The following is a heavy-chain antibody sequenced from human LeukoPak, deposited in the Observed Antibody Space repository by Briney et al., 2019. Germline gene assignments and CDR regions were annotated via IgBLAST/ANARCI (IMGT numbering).Heavy chain of an antibody. V-gene: IGHV3-23*01. D-gene: IGHD5-12*01. J-gene: IGHJ4*02. CDR1: GFTLRSYD. CDR3: AKEYSGYDFDY. Sequence: GSLRLSCAASGFTLRSYDMSWVRQAPGKGLEWVAATSGSGGNTYYADSVKGRFTISRDNSKNTLYLQMNSLRAEDPAVYYCAKEYSGYDFDYWGQGTLVTVSS. CDR2: TSGSGGNT.